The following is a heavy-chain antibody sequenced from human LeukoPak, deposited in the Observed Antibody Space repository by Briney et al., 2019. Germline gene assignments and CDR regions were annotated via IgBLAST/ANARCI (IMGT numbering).Heavy chain of an antibody. J-gene: IGHJ4*02. D-gene: IGHD3-10*01. CDR2: ISHGGQT. CDR3: ARDTYYTSGTYYIDYFDS. CDR1: GGSMSSHY. V-gene: IGHV4-59*11. Sequence: PSETLSLTCTVSGGSMSSHYWSWVRQPPGKALEWIGYISHGGQTLSNPSLSSRVTISVDTSNNQFSPKLTSVTAADTAVYFCARDTYYTSGTYYIDYFDSWGQGALVTVSS.